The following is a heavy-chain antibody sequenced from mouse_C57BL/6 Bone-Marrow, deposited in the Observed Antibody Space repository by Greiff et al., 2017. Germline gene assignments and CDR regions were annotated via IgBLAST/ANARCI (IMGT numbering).Heavy chain of an antibody. CDR2: INPYNGGT. Sequence: EVQLLQSGPVLVKPGASVKMSCKASGYTFTDYYMNWVKQSHGQSLEWIGVINPYNGGTSYNQKFKGKATLTVDKSSSTAYMELNSLTSEDSAVSYCYYYGSSFHFDYWGQGTTLTVSS. V-gene: IGHV1-19*01. CDR3: YYYGSSFHFDY. D-gene: IGHD1-1*01. J-gene: IGHJ2*01. CDR1: GYTFTDYY.